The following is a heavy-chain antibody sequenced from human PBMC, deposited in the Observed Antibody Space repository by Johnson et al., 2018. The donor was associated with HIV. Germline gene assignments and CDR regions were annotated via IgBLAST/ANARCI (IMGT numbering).Heavy chain of an antibody. CDR3: ARRGGAVAGVDAFDI. J-gene: IGHJ3*02. CDR1: GFTFSSYD. D-gene: IGHD6-19*01. V-gene: IGHV3-13*01. Sequence: VQLVESGGGVVRPGGSLRLACAASGFTFSSYDMHWVRQATGKGLEWVSAIGTAGDTYYPGYVKGRFTISRENAKNSLYLQMNSLRAGDTAVYYCARRGGAVAGVDAFDIWCQGTMVTVSS. CDR2: IGTAGDT.